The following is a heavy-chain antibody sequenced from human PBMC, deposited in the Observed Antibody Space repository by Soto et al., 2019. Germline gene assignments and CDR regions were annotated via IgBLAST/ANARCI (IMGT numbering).Heavy chain of an antibody. CDR3: AKDIRPNYDYIWGSYQFDY. CDR2: ISWNSGSI. Sequence: GGSLRLSCAASGFTFDDYAMHWVRQAPGKGLEWVSGISWNSGSIGYADSVKGRFTISRDNAKNSLYLQMNSLRAEDTALYYCAKDIRPNYDYIWGSYQFDYWGQGTLVTVSS. J-gene: IGHJ4*02. CDR1: GFTFDDYA. V-gene: IGHV3-9*01. D-gene: IGHD3-16*02.